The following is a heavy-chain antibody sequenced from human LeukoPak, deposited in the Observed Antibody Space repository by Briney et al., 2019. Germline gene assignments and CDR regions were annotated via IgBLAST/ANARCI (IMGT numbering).Heavy chain of an antibody. Sequence: GGSLRLTCAASGFTFSTYSTNWVRQAPGKGLEWVSSISSNSTYKSYTDSVKGRFTISRDNAKNSVYLQMNSLRAEDTAVYFCVREGGYNRGYFDSWGQGTLVTVSS. CDR1: GFTFSTYS. D-gene: IGHD5-24*01. J-gene: IGHJ4*02. V-gene: IGHV3-21*01. CDR3: VREGGYNRGYFDS. CDR2: ISSNSTYK.